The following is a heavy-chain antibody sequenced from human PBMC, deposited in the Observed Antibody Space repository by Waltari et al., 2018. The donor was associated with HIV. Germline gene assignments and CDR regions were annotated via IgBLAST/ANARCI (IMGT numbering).Heavy chain of an antibody. Sequence: QVQLQQWGAGLLKPSETLSLTCAVYGGSFSGYYWSWIRQPPGKGLEWIGEINHSGSTNYNPSLKSRVTISVDTSKNQFSLKLSSVTAADTAVYYCARELPIVKAFDIWGQGTMVTVSS. V-gene: IGHV4-34*01. D-gene: IGHD1-26*01. CDR2: INHSGST. J-gene: IGHJ3*02. CDR3: ARELPIVKAFDI. CDR1: GGSFSGYY.